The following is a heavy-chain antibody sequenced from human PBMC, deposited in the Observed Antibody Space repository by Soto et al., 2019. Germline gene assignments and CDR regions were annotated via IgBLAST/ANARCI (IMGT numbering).Heavy chain of an antibody. CDR1: GFNYSNYA. CDR2: ISYTGFNK. CDR3: ARDRNVPGYGDYSDSMDM. Sequence: PGESLRLSCAASGFNYSNYAIHWVRQAPGNGLEWLAIISYTGFNKGYRGAVRGRFSISRDNTKNTVYLEMKSLETDDTAVYYCARDRNVPGYGDYSDSMDMWGQGTIVTVSS. V-gene: IGHV3-30-3*01. J-gene: IGHJ3*02. D-gene: IGHD4-17*01.